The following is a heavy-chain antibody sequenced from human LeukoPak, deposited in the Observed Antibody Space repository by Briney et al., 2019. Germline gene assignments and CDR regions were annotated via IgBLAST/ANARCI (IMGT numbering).Heavy chain of an antibody. V-gene: IGHV4-39*07. CDR1: GGSISSSSYY. D-gene: IGHD1-26*01. CDR2: IYYSGST. J-gene: IGHJ4*02. CDR3: ARSAIVGATRGYFDY. Sequence: PSETLSLTCTVSGGSISSSSYYWGRIRQPPGKGLEWIGSIYYSGSTYYNPSLKSRVTISVDTSKNQFSLKLSSVTAADTAVNYCARSAIVGATRGYFDYWGQGTLVTVSS.